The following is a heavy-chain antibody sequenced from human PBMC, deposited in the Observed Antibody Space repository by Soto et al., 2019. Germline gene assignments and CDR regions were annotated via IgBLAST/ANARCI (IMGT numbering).Heavy chain of an antibody. CDR3: ARTTWLDYAFDI. J-gene: IGHJ3*02. V-gene: IGHV6-1*01. CDR1: GDSVSSNSAA. Sequence: QVQLQQSGPGLVRPSQTLSLTCAISGDSVSSNSAAWNWIRQSPSRGLEWLGRTYYRSKWYNDYVGSVKSRITINPDPSKNQFSLQLNSMTPEDTAVYYCARTTWLDYAFDIWGQGTMVSVSS. CDR2: TYYRSKWYN. D-gene: IGHD6-19*01.